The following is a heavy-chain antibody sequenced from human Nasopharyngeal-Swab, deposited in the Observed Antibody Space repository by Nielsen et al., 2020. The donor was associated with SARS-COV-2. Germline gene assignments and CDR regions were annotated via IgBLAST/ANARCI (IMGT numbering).Heavy chain of an antibody. V-gene: IGHV3-23*01. Sequence: GESLKISCVASGFTFSSYAMSWVRQAPGKGLNWVSAISGAGSSTYYADSVKGRFTISRDNSKNTLYLQMNSLRAEDTAVYYCATLYGSGIYAGYYYYYGMDVWGQGTTVTVSS. J-gene: IGHJ6*02. CDR3: ATLYGSGIYAGYYYYYGMDV. CDR2: ISGAGSST. CDR1: GFTFSSYA. D-gene: IGHD3-10*01.